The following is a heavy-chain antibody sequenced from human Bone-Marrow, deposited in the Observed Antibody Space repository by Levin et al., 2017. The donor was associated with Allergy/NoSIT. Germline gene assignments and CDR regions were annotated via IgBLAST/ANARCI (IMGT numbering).Heavy chain of an antibody. J-gene: IGHJ3*01. Sequence: PSETLSLTCTVSDLSISEANWWSWVRPSPGEGLEWIGEVSPSGDTHYNASLKNRVILAMDVPKNQFSLSLFSLTAADTAIYYCACIDSLDVWGRGIRVTVSS. V-gene: IGHV4-4*02. D-gene: IGHD2-15*01. CDR2: VSPSGDT. CDR3: ACIDSLDV. CDR1: DLSISEANW.